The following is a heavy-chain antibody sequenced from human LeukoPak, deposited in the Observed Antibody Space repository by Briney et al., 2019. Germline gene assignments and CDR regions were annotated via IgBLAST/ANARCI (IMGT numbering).Heavy chain of an antibody. Sequence: ASVKVSCKASGYTFTGYYMHWVRQAPGQGLEWMGWINPNSGGTNYAQKFQGRVTMTRDTSISTAYMELSRLRSDDTAVYYCARVGQGIRYFDWLLDYWGQGTLVTVSP. J-gene: IGHJ4*02. D-gene: IGHD3-9*01. CDR1: GYTFTGYY. CDR2: INPNSGGT. V-gene: IGHV1-2*02. CDR3: ARVGQGIRYFDWLLDY.